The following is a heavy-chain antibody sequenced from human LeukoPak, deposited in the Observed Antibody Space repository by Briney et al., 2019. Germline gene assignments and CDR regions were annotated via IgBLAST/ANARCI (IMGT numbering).Heavy chain of an antibody. Sequence: SETLSLTCTVSGGSISSYYWSWIRQPPGKGLEWIGYIYYSGSTNYNPSLKSRVTISVDTSKNQFSLKLSSVTAADTAVYYCARDPSGYYSDYWGQGTLVTVSS. V-gene: IGHV4-59*01. CDR3: ARDPSGYYSDY. J-gene: IGHJ4*02. CDR2: IYYSGST. CDR1: GGSISSYY. D-gene: IGHD3-9*01.